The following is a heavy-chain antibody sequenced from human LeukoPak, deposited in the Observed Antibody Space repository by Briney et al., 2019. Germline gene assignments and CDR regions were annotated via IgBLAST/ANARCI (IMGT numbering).Heavy chain of an antibody. J-gene: IGHJ4*02. CDR3: ARVGGYYGDYGIDY. D-gene: IGHD4-17*01. CDR1: GGSISSGGYS. Sequence: PSETLSLTCAVSGGSISSGGYSWSWIRQPPGKGLEWIGYIYYSGSTNYNPSLKSRVTISVDTSKNQFSLKLSSVTAADTAVYYCARVGGYYGDYGIDYWGQGTLVTVSS. V-gene: IGHV4-61*08. CDR2: IYYSGST.